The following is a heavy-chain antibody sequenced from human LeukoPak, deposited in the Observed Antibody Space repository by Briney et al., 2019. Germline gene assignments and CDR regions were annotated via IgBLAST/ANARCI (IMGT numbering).Heavy chain of an antibody. CDR1: GFTFSSYS. CDR3: AREEYSGSYYFYY. Sequence: PGGSLRLSCAASGFTFSSYSMNWVRQAPGKGLEWVSSISSSSSYIYYADSVKGRFTISRDNAKNSLYLQMNSLRAEDTAVYYCAREEYSGSYYFYYWGQGTLVTVSS. V-gene: IGHV3-21*01. CDR2: ISSSSSYI. D-gene: IGHD1-26*01. J-gene: IGHJ4*02.